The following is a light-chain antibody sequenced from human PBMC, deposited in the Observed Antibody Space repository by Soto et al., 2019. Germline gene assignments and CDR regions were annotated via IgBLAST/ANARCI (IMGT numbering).Light chain of an antibody. Sequence: EIVLTQSPGTLSLSPGEGATLSCRASQSVVGTFLAWYKQKGGQAPRLLIHGASNRATGIPDRFSGSGSGTDFTLTISRLEPEDFAVYYCQQYGGSPRTFGQGTKVE. CDR2: GAS. CDR1: QSVVGTF. V-gene: IGKV3-20*01. J-gene: IGKJ1*01. CDR3: QQYGGSPRT.